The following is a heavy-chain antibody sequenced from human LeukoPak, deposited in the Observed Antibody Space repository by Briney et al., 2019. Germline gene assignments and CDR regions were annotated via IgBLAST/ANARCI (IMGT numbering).Heavy chain of an antibody. Sequence: GGSLRLSCAASGFTFSSYSMNWVRQAPGKGLEWVSSISTSSIYIYYADSMKGRFTISRDNAKKSLYLQMNSLRADDTAVYYCARDQEYAFDIWGQGTFITVSS. CDR3: ARDQEYAFDI. CDR1: GFTFSSYS. V-gene: IGHV3-21*01. J-gene: IGHJ3*02. D-gene: IGHD2-2*01. CDR2: ISTSSIYI.